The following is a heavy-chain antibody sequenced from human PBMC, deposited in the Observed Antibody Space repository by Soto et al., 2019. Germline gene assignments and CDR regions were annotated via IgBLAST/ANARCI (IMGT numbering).Heavy chain of an antibody. Sequence: QVQLVQSGAEVKKPGSSVKVSCKASGGTFSSYAISWVRQAPGQGLEWMGGIIPIFGTANYAQKFQGRVTITADESTSTAYMELSSLRSEDTAVYYCAREGSRRMATIIHGAFDIWGQGTMVTVSS. CDR3: AREGSRRMATIIHGAFDI. CDR2: IIPIFGTA. CDR1: GGTFSSYA. J-gene: IGHJ3*02. D-gene: IGHD5-12*01. V-gene: IGHV1-69*12.